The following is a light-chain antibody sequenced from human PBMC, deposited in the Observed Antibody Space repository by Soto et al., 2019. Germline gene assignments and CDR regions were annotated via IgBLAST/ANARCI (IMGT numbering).Light chain of an antibody. CDR2: GAS. J-gene: IGKJ4*01. Sequence: ELEMTQSPATLSPAPGERDTLSCRASESVSTNLAWYQQKAGQAPRLLIYGASTRATGIPARFSGSGSGTEFTLTISGLQSEDFAVYYCQQYSKWPLTFGGGTKVDI. CDR3: QQYSKWPLT. V-gene: IGKV3-15*01. CDR1: ESVSTN.